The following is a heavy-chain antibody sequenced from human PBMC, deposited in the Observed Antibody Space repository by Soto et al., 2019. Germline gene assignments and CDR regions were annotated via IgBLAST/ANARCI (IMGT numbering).Heavy chain of an antibody. CDR2: ISWNSGSI. CDR3: AKAGFWSGYYSLVDY. J-gene: IGHJ4*02. CDR1: GFTFDDYA. Sequence: GGSLRLSCAASGFTFDDYAMHWVRQAPGKGLEWVSGISWNSGSIGYADSVKGRFTISRDNAKNSLYLQMNSLRAEVSALYYCAKAGFWSGYYSLVDYWGQGTLVTVSS. V-gene: IGHV3-9*01. D-gene: IGHD3-3*01.